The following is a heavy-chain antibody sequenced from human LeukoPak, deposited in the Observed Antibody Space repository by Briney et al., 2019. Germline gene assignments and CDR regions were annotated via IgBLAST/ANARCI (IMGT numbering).Heavy chain of an antibody. CDR3: ARDLRYCSGGSCL. Sequence: ASVKVSCKASGYTFTGYYIHWVRQAPGQGLEWMGRINLDSGGTNYAQKFQGRVTMTRDTSVSTAYMELSRLRSDDTAVYYCARDLRYCSGGSCLWGLGTLVTVSS. CDR1: GYTFTGYY. J-gene: IGHJ4*02. V-gene: IGHV1-2*06. D-gene: IGHD2-15*01. CDR2: INLDSGGT.